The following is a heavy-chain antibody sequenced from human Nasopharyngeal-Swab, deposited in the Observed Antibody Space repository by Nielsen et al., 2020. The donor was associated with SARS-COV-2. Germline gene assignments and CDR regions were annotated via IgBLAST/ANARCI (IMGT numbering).Heavy chain of an antibody. Sequence: GGSLRLSCAASGFTFSSYGMHWVRQAPGKGLEWVAVISYDGSNKYYADSVKGRFTISRDNSKNTLYLQMNSLRAEDTAVYYCAKPTIWFGTAPSDYWGQGTLVTVSS. D-gene: IGHD3-10*01. CDR3: AKPTIWFGTAPSDY. J-gene: IGHJ4*02. V-gene: IGHV3-30*18. CDR1: GFTFSSYG. CDR2: ISYDGSNK.